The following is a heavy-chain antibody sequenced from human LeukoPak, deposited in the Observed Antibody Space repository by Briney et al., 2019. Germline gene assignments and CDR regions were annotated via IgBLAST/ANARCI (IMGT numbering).Heavy chain of an antibody. V-gene: IGHV3-33*01. D-gene: IGHD3-10*01. CDR2: IWYDGSNK. J-gene: IGHJ4*02. CDR3: ARVGYYSSGPFSYFDY. Sequence: PGRSLRLSCAASGFTFSSYGMHWVRQAPGKGLEWVAVIWYDGSNKYYADSVKGRFTISRDSSENTLYLQMNSLRVEDTAVYYCARVGYYSSGPFSYFDYWGQGTLVTVSS. CDR1: GFTFSSYG.